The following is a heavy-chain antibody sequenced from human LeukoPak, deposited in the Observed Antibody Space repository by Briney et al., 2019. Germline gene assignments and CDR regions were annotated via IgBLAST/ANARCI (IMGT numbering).Heavy chain of an antibody. Sequence: PSETLSLTCTVSGGSISSSSYYWRWIRQPPGKGLEWSGSIYYSGSTYYNPSLKSRVTISVDTSKNQFSLKLSSVTAADTAVYYCARIYDGSGYPHDAFDIWGQGTMVTVSS. J-gene: IGHJ3*02. CDR3: ARIYDGSGYPHDAFDI. V-gene: IGHV4-39*01. CDR1: GGSISSSSYY. CDR2: IYYSGST. D-gene: IGHD3-22*01.